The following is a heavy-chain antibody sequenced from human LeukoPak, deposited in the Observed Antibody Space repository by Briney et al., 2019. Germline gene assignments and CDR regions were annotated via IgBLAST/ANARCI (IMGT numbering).Heavy chain of an antibody. V-gene: IGHV4-34*01. D-gene: IGHD6-13*01. J-gene: IGHJ5*02. CDR1: GGSFSGYY. CDR2: INHSGST. Sequence: SETLSLTRAVYGGSFSGYYWSWIRQPPGKGLEWIGEINHSGSTNYNPSLKSRVTISVDTSKNQFSLKLSSVTAADTAVYYCARASIAAAGNWFDPWGQGTLVTVSS. CDR3: ARASIAAAGNWFDP.